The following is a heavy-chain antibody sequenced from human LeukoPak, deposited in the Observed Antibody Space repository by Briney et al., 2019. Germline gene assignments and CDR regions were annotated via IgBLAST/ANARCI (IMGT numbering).Heavy chain of an antibody. CDR2: ISWNSGSI. V-gene: IGHV3-9*01. D-gene: IGHD1-26*01. J-gene: IGHJ3*02. CDR3: AKGGRIVGATYDAFDI. Sequence: GRSLRHSCAASGFTFDDYAMHWVRQAPGKGLEWVSGISWNSGSIGYADSVKGRFTISRDNAKNSLYLQMNSLRAEDTALYYCAKGGRIVGATYDAFDIWGQGTMATVSS. CDR1: GFTFDDYA.